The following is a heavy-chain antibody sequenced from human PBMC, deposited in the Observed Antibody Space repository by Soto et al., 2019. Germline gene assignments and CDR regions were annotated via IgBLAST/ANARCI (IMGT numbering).Heavy chain of an antibody. J-gene: IGHJ5*01. Sequence: QVQLVESGGGVVQPGRSLRLSCEASGFTFSNYGMHWVRQAPGKGLEWVAVIWFDGSNKYYGESVKGRFTISRDNSKNTMYMQMNSLRPEDRAVYYCAKEGVVAGSRTGNWFESWGQGNLVTVSS. CDR2: IWFDGSNK. CDR1: GFTFSNYG. CDR3: AKEGVVAGSRTGNWFES. V-gene: IGHV3-33*06. D-gene: IGHD6-19*01.